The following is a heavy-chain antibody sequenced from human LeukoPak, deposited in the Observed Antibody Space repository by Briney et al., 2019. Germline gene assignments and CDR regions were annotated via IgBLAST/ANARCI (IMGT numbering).Heavy chain of an antibody. Sequence: ASVKVSCKASGYTFTSYDINWVRQATGQGLEWMGWMNPNSDNTGYAQKFQGRVTMTRNTSISTAYMELSSLRSEDTAVYYCARATQRLGELSLSFDYWGQGTLVTVSS. V-gene: IGHV1-8*01. D-gene: IGHD3-16*02. CDR3: ARATQRLGELSLSFDY. CDR2: MNPNSDNT. CDR1: GYTFTSYD. J-gene: IGHJ4*02.